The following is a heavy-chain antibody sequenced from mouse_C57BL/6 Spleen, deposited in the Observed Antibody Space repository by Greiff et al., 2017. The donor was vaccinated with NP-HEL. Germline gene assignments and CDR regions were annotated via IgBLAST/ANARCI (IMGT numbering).Heavy chain of an antibody. CDR2: IDPSDSYT. D-gene: IGHD3-2*02. CDR3: ARREQLRLYYYAMDY. CDR1: GYTFTSYW. Sequence: QVQLQQPGAELVRPGTSVKLSCKASGYTFTSYWMHWVKQRPGQGLAWIGVIDPSDSYTNYNQKFKGKATLTVDTSSSTAYMQLSSLTSEDSAVYYCARREQLRLYYYAMDYWGQGTSVTVSS. V-gene: IGHV1-59*01. J-gene: IGHJ4*01.